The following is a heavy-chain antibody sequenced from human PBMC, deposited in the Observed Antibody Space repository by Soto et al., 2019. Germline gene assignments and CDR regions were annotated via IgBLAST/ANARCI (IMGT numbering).Heavy chain of an antibody. CDR2: ISAYNGNT. D-gene: IGHD3-10*01. Sequence: QVQLVQSGAEVKKPGASVKVSCKASGYTFTSYGISWVRQAPGQGLEWMGWISAYNGNTNYAQKLQGRVTMTTVTSTSTAYMGLRSLSSDDTAVYYCARGDLITMVRGVIDDAFDIWGQGTMVTVSS. V-gene: IGHV1-18*01. CDR1: GYTFTSYG. J-gene: IGHJ3*02. CDR3: ARGDLITMVRGVIDDAFDI.